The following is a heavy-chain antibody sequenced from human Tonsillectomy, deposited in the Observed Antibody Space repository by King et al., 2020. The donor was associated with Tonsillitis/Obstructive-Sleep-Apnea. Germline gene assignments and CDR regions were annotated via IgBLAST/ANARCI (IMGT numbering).Heavy chain of an antibody. D-gene: IGHD2-2*01. Sequence: DVQLVESGGGLVKPGGSLRLSCAASGFIFTDAWMSWVRQAPGKGLEWVGRIKSKIDTGTADYAAPVTGRFTISRDDSKNMMYLQMNSLKTEDQGMYYWTTEIVCSGTSCSGRAFDIWGQGTMVTVSS. J-gene: IGHJ3*02. CDR3: TTEIVCSGTSCSGRAFDI. CDR2: IKSKIDTGTA. V-gene: IGHV3-15*01. CDR1: GFIFTDAW.